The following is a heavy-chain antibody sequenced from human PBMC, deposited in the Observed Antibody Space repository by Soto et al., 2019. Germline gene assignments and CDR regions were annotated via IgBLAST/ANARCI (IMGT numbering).Heavy chain of an antibody. J-gene: IGHJ6*02. D-gene: IGHD2-2*01. CDR2: TYYRSKWYN. CDR3: ARRGRGLVVPAANYGMDV. Sequence: SQTLSLTCAISGDSVSSNSAAWNWIRQSPSRGLEWLGRTYYRSKWYNDYAVFVKSRITINPDTSKNQFSLQLNSVTPEDTAVYYCARRGRGLVVPAANYGMDVWGQGTTVTVSS. CDR1: GDSVSSNSAA. V-gene: IGHV6-1*01.